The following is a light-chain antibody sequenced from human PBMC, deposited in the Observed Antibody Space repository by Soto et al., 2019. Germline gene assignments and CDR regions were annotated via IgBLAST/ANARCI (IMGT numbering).Light chain of an antibody. V-gene: IGKV3-20*01. Sequence: EIVLTQSPGTLSLSPGERATLSCRASQSVSSSYLAWYQHKPGQAPRLLIYGVSSRATGIPDRFSGSGSGTHFTLTISRLEPEDFALYYCHQYGTSPKTCGQGTKVEIK. CDR3: HQYGTSPKT. CDR2: GVS. J-gene: IGKJ1*01. CDR1: QSVSSSY.